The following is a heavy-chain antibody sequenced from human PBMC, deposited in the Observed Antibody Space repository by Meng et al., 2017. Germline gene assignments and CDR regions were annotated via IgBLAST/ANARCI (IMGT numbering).Heavy chain of an antibody. CDR3: ARVNYDSSGYYPFDY. J-gene: IGHJ4*02. Sequence: QVQSVQSGAEVKKLGASVKVSCKASGYTFTGYYMHWVRQAPGQGLEWMGRINPNSGGTNYAQKFQGRVTMTRDTSISTAYMELSRLRSDDTAVYYCARVNYDSSGYYPFDYWGQGTLVTVSS. CDR1: GYTFTGYY. CDR2: INPNSGGT. V-gene: IGHV1-2*06. D-gene: IGHD3-22*01.